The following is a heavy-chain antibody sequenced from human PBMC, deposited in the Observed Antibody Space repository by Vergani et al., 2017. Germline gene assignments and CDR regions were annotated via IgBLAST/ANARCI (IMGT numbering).Heavy chain of an antibody. CDR3: ARDGAAYSSSLDY. D-gene: IGHD6-6*01. J-gene: IGHJ4*02. V-gene: IGHV3-33*01. Sequence: QVQLVESGGGVVQPGRSLRLSCAASGFTFSSYGMHWVRQAPGKGLEWVAVIWYDGSNKYYADSVKGRFTISRDNSKNTLYLQMNSLRAEDTAVYYCARDGAAYSSSLDYWGQGTLVTVSS. CDR1: GFTFSSYG. CDR2: IWYDGSNK.